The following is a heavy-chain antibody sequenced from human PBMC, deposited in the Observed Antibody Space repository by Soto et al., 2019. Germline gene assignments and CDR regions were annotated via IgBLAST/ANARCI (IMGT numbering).Heavy chain of an antibody. CDR2: ISYDGSNE. V-gene: IGHV3-30*18. D-gene: IGHD3-22*01. J-gene: IGHJ4*02. CDR3: AKDTYFYDTSGYYIFDY. CDR1: GFAVSSYG. Sequence: PAGSLRLSCAASGFAVSSYGIHWVRQAPGKGLEWVAGISYDGSNEHYTDSVKGRFTISRDNSKNTLYLQMNSLRAEDTAVYYCAKDTYFYDTSGYYIFDYWGQGTLVTVSS.